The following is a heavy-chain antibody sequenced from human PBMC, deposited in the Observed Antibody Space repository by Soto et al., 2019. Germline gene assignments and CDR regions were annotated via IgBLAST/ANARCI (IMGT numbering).Heavy chain of an antibody. CDR3: AKDHDDSSGPLTWFDP. CDR1: GFTFNRYA. J-gene: IGHJ5*02. V-gene: IGHV3-23*01. D-gene: IGHD3-22*01. Sequence: GGSLRLSCAASGFTFNRYAMTWVRQAPGKGLEWVSGINSGGERTYYGDSVKGRFTISRDNSKNTLYLQMNSLRAEDTAVYYCAKDHDDSSGPLTWFDPWGQGTLVTVSS. CDR2: INSGGERT.